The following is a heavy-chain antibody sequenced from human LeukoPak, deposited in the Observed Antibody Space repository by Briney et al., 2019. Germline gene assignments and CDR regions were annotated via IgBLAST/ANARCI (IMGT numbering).Heavy chain of an antibody. CDR2: IYSGWTT. V-gene: IGHV3-53*01. CDR3: ARASHIGAAGLSDY. CDR1: GFTVNSYY. Sequence: PWGSPGLSLAGSGFTVNSYYMDLVRQAPREGLGLVSVIYSGWTTLHADSVKGRFPISTDTSKNTMYLQMNSLSAEDTAIYYCARASHIGAAGLSDYWGQGTLVTVSS. D-gene: IGHD6-13*01. J-gene: IGHJ4*02.